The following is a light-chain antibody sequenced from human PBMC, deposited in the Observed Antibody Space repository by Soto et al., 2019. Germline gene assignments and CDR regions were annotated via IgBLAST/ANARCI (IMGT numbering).Light chain of an antibody. Sequence: EIVLTQSPGTLSLSPGERATLSCRASQSVSSSYLVWYQQEPGQAPRLIIYGASIRATGIPDRFSGSGSGTDFTLTISRLEPEDFAVYYCQQYGSSPLTFGGGTKVDI. CDR2: GAS. V-gene: IGKV3-20*01. CDR1: QSVSSSY. J-gene: IGKJ4*01. CDR3: QQYGSSPLT.